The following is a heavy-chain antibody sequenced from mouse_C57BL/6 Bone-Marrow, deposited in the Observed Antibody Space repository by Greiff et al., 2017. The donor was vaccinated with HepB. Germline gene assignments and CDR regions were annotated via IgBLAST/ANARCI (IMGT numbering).Heavy chain of an antibody. CDR3: VRGDYYGSSCFDY. J-gene: IGHJ2*01. D-gene: IGHD1-1*01. V-gene: IGHV10-1*01. Sequence: VKDRFTISRDDSESMLYLQMNNLKTEDTAMYYCVRGDYYGSSCFDYWGQGTTLTVSS.